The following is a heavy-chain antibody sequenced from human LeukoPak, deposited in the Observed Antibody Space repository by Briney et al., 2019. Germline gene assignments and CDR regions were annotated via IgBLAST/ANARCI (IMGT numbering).Heavy chain of an antibody. J-gene: IGHJ4*02. V-gene: IGHV3-30*18. D-gene: IGHD3-10*01. CDR2: ISYDGSNK. CDR3: AKDEMVRGVIITYYFDY. CDR1: GFTFSSYG. Sequence: GGSLRLSCAASGFTFSSYGMHWVRQAPGKGLEWVAVISYDGSNKYYADSVKGRFTISRDNSKNTLYLQMNSLRAEVTAVYYCAKDEMVRGVIITYYFDYWGQGTLVTVSS.